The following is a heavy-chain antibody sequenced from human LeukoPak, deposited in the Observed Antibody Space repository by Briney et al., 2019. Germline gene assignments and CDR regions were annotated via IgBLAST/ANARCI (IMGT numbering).Heavy chain of an antibody. V-gene: IGHV4-59*01. CDR2: IYYSGST. CDR1: GGSISSYY. J-gene: IGHJ5*02. D-gene: IGHD6-13*01. CDR3: ARAIAAAGTAEDWFDP. Sequence: SETLSLTCTVSGGSISSYYWSWIRQPPGKGLEWIGYIYYSGSTNYNPSLKSRVTISVDTSKNQFSLKLSSVTAADTAVYYCARAIAAAGTAEDWFDPWGQGTLVTVSS.